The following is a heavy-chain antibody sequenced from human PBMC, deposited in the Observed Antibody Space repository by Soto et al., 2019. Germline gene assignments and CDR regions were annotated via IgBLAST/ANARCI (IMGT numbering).Heavy chain of an antibody. V-gene: IGHV3-23*01. D-gene: IGHD6-13*01. CDR3: AKVAKRAGAGRYVYYFYGMDV. J-gene: IGHJ6*02. CDR2: ISAAGGSS. Sequence: PGGSLRLSCAASGFPFSIYAMTWVRQAPGKGLEWVSVISAAGGSSYYADSVKDRLSISRDNSKNILYLQMNSLRAEDTAVYFCAKVAKRAGAGRYVYYFYGMDVWGQGTTVTVSS. CDR1: GFPFSIYA.